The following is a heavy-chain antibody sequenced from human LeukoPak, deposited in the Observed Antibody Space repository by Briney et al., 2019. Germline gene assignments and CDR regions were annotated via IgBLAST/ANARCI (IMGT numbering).Heavy chain of an antibody. CDR2: IWYDGGNK. Sequence: GGSLRLSCAASGFTFSGYGMHWVRQAPGKGLEWVAVIWYDGGNKIYADSVKGRFTISRNNSKNTLYLQMNSLRAEGTAVYCCARAGGTYYEYFDNWGQGTLVTVSS. V-gene: IGHV3-33*01. D-gene: IGHD1-26*01. CDR3: ARAGGTYYEYFDN. CDR1: GFTFSGYG. J-gene: IGHJ4*02.